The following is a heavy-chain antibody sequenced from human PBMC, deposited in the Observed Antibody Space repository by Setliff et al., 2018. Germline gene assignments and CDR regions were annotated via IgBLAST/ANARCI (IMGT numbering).Heavy chain of an antibody. CDR3: ARRGGTAGARAFDI. CDR2: ITDSGRTT. Sequence: GGSLRLSCTASGFTFSSYAMSWVRQAPGKEPEWVSTITDSGRTTYYGPSLRGRFTISRDNSRNTLYLQMNSLRAEDAAIYYCARRGGTAGARAFDIWGQGTMVTVSS. D-gene: IGHD2-8*02. V-gene: IGHV3-23*01. J-gene: IGHJ3*02. CDR1: GFTFSSYA.